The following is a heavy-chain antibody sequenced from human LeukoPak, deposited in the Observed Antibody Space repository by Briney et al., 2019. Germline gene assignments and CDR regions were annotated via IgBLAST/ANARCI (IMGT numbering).Heavy chain of an antibody. CDR3: AGGITMRVVVTDRDAFDL. CDR1: GGSISSYY. Sequence: SETLSLTCTVSGGSISSYYWSCGREPPGKGLEGMGYIYYSGSTNYNPSLKSRVTISVDTSKNQFSLKLSSVTAADAAVYYCAGGITMRVVVTDRDAFDLWGQGTMVTVSS. J-gene: IGHJ3*01. CDR2: IYYSGST. D-gene: IGHD3-22*01. V-gene: IGHV4-59*12.